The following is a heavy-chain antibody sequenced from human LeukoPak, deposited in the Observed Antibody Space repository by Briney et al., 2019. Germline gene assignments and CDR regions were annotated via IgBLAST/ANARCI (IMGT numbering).Heavy chain of an antibody. Sequence: SETLSLTCAVYGGSFSGYYWSWIRQPPGKGLEWIGEINHSGSTNYNPSLKSRVTISVDTSKNQFSLKLSSVTAADTAVYYCARVHRKSWFDPWGQGTLVTVSS. CDR2: INHSGST. CDR1: GGSFSGYY. J-gene: IGHJ5*02. V-gene: IGHV4-34*01. CDR3: ARVHRKSWFDP.